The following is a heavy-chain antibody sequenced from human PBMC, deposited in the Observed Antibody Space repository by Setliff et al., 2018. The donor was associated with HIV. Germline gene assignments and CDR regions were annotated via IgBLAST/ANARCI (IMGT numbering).Heavy chain of an antibody. CDR1: GIPFSNYV. CDR3: ASREPAGD. V-gene: IGHV3-23*01. J-gene: IGHJ4*02. D-gene: IGHD1-26*01. Sequence: PGGPLRLSCAASGIPFSNYVMSWFRQPPGKGPEWISDISADGGSTYYADSVQGRFTVSRDNSKNTLYVQMNRLSAADTAIYYCASREPAGDWGQGTLVTVSS. CDR2: ISADGGST.